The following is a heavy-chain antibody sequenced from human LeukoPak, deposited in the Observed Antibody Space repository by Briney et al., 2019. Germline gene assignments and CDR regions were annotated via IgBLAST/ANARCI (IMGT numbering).Heavy chain of an antibody. J-gene: IGHJ4*02. CDR3: AKPLTMIVVGGDLDY. CDR1: GSTFSSYA. V-gene: IGHV3-23*01. D-gene: IGHD3-22*01. CDR2: ISGSGGST. Sequence: SGGSLRLSCAASGSTFSSYAMSWVRQAPGKGLEWVSAISGSGGSTYYADSVKGRFTISRDNSKNTLYLQMNSLRAEDTAVYYCAKPLTMIVVGGDLDYWGQGTLVTVSS.